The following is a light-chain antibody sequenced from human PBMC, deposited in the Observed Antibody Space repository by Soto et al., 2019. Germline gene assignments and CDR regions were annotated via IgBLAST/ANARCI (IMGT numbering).Light chain of an antibody. CDR3: QQYGSSPFT. CDR1: QTVSSSY. V-gene: IGKV3-20*01. Sequence: EIVLTQSPGTLSLSPGERATLSCRASQTVSSSYLAWYQQRPGQAPRLLIYGASTRATGIPDRFSGSGSGTDFTLTISRLEPEDFAVYSCQQYGSSPFTLGGGTKVAIK. CDR2: GAS. J-gene: IGKJ4*01.